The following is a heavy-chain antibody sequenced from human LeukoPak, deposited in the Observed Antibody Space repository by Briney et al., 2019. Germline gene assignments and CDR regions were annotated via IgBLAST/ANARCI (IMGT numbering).Heavy chain of an antibody. CDR3: ARRYSSSWCAFDI. CDR2: INPSGGST. Sequence: ASVKVSCKASGYTFTSYYMHWVRQAPGQGLEWMGIINPSGGSTSYAQKFQGRVTMTRDTSISTAYMELSRLRSDDTAVYYCARRYSSSWCAFDIWGQGTMVTVSS. V-gene: IGHV1-46*01. CDR1: GYTFTSYY. D-gene: IGHD6-13*01. J-gene: IGHJ3*02.